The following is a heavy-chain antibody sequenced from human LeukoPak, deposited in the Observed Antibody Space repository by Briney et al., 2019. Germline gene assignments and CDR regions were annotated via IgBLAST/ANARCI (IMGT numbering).Heavy chain of an antibody. V-gene: IGHV4-4*07. D-gene: IGHD3-22*01. J-gene: IGHJ6*03. CDR3: AVSRGTDYYDSSGYFYYYYYMDV. CDR2: IYTSGST. Sequence: SETLSLTCTVSGGSISSYYWSWIRQPAGKGLEWIGRIYTSGSTNYNPSLKSRVTISVDTSKNQFSLKLSSVTAADTAVYYCAVSRGTDYYDSSGYFYYYYYMDVWGKGTTVTISS. CDR1: GGSISSYY.